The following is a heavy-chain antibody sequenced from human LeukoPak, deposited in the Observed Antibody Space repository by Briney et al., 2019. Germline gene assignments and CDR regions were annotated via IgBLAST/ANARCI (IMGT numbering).Heavy chain of an antibody. V-gene: IGHV4-31*03. Sequence: SETLSLTCTVSGGSISSGAHYWGWIRQLPGKGLEWIGYIYYSGNTYYYPSLKSRVAISVDTSKNQFSLKLTSVTAADTAEYYCARVSQRRGCYFDHWGQGTLVTVSS. J-gene: IGHJ4*02. CDR3: ARVSQRRGCYFDH. CDR2: IYYSGNT. D-gene: IGHD3-22*01. CDR1: GGSISSGAHY.